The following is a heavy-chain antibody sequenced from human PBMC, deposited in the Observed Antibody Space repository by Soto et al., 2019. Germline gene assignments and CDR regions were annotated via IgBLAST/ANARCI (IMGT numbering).Heavy chain of an antibody. D-gene: IGHD3-22*01. CDR2: ISSSGSTI. V-gene: IGHV3-48*03. Sequence: GGSLRLSCAASGFTFSSYEMNWVRQAPGKGLEWVSYISSSGSTIYYADSVKGRFTISRDNAKHSLYLQMNSLRAEDTAVYYCGLAFAVGLVIQYYYHGMDVXGQGTTVTVSS. J-gene: IGHJ6*02. CDR3: GLAFAVGLVIQYYYHGMDV. CDR1: GFTFSSYE.